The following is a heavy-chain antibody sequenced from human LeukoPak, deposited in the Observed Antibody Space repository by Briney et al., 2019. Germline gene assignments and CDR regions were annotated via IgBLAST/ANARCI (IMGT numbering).Heavy chain of an antibody. Sequence: GGSLRLSCAASGFTFSSYAMSWVRQAPGKGLEWVSAISGSGGSTYYADSVKGRFTISRDNSKNTLYLQMNSLRAEDTAVYYCAKDLDGDYGGYVVGSGGFDYWGQETLVTVSS. D-gene: IGHD4-17*01. V-gene: IGHV3-23*01. J-gene: IGHJ4*02. CDR2: ISGSGGST. CDR1: GFTFSSYA. CDR3: AKDLDGDYGGYVVGSGGFDY.